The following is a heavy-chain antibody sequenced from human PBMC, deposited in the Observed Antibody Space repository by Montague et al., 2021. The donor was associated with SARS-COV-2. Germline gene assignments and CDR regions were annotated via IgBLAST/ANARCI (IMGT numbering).Heavy chain of an antibody. Sequence: CAISGDSVSSSSAAWNWIRQSPSRGLEWLGRTYYRSKWHNDYAVSVKSRITINPDTSKNQFPLQLKSVTPEDTAVYYCARGWVATIPHMDNWGQGSLVIVAS. CDR3: ARGWVATIPHMDN. CDR1: GDSVSSSSAA. J-gene: IGHJ4*02. V-gene: IGHV6-1*01. D-gene: IGHD5-12*01. CDR2: TYYRSKWHN.